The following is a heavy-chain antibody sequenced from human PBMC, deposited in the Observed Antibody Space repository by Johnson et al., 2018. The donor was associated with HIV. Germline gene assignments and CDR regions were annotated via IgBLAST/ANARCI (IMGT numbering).Heavy chain of an antibody. D-gene: IGHD3-22*01. J-gene: IGHJ3*02. V-gene: IGHV3-30-3*01. CDR3: ARDYPYDRSPSGAFDI. Sequence: QVQLVESGGGVVQSGRSLRLSCAASGFTFGDSAIHWVRQAPGKGLEWVAVLSYDGSNEYYADSVKGRFTISRDKSKNTLYLQMNSLRAEDTAVYYCARDYPYDRSPSGAFDIWGHWTMVTVSS. CDR1: GFTFGDSA. CDR2: LSYDGSNE.